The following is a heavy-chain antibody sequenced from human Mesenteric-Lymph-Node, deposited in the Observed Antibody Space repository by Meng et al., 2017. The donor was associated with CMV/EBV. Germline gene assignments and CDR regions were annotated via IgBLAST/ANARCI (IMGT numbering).Heavy chain of an antibody. CDR3: ARGQGDESSSWDYYFDY. CDR1: GGTFSSYA. J-gene: IGHJ4*02. CDR2: IIPIFGTA. Sequence: SVKVSCKASGGTFSSYAISWVRQAPGQGLEWMGGIIPIFGTANYAQKFQGRVTITTDESTSTAYMELSSLRSEDTAVYYCARGQGDESSSWDYYFDYWGQGTLVTVSS. V-gene: IGHV1-69*05. D-gene: IGHD6-13*01.